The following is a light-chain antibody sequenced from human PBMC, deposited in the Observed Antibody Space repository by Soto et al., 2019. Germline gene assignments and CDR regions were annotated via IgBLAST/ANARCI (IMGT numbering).Light chain of an antibody. J-gene: IGKJ1*01. CDR2: DVS. V-gene: IGKV1-5*01. CDR3: QQYNNWPRT. CDR1: QSTNRW. Sequence: DIQMTQSPPTLSASVGDRVTITCRAGQSTNRWLAWYQQKPGRAPKLLIYDVSTLQSGVPSRFSGSGSETEFTLTISSLQSEDFAVYYCQQYNNWPRTFGQGTKVDIK.